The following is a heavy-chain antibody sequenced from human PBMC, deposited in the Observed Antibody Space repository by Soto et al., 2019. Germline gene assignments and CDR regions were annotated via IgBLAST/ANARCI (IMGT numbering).Heavy chain of an antibody. CDR2: TKQDESEK. CDR3: VREGDSGFFS. D-gene: IGHD6-25*01. Sequence: EVQLVESGGGLVQPGGSLRLSCATSGFTFGAYWMSWVRQAPGKRLEWVANTKQDESEKYYVGSVRGRFTISRDNAKNSLYLQMNSLRGEDTAVYFCVREGDSGFFSWGQGTLVTVSS. CDR1: GFTFGAYW. V-gene: IGHV3-7*01. J-gene: IGHJ5*02.